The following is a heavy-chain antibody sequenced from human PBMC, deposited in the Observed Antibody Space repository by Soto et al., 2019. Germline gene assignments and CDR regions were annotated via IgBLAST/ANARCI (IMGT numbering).Heavy chain of an antibody. CDR3: AKDSNKYSSSLRGRYFDY. CDR1: GFPFSSYV. V-gene: IGHV3-23*01. J-gene: IGHJ4*02. CDR2: ISGGGSNT. Sequence: EVQLLESGGGLVQRGGSLRLSCAASGFPFSSYVMSWVRQAPGKGLEWVSGISGGGSNTFYADSVKGRFTISRDNSKNTLLLQMNSLEAEDTAVYYCAKDSNKYSSSLRGRYFDYWGQGIGVTVYS. D-gene: IGHD4-4*01.